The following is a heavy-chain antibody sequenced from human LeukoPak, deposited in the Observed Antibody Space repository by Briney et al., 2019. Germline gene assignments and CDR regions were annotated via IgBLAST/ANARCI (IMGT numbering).Heavy chain of an antibody. D-gene: IGHD3-22*01. CDR1: GFTFSSYS. J-gene: IGHJ4*02. CDR3: ARGQYYYDSSGHRDY. CDR2: ISSSSSYI. Sequence: GGSLRLSCAASGFTFSSYSMNWVRQAPGKGLEWVSSISSSSSYIYYADSVKGRFTISRDNAKNSLYLQMNSLRAEDTAVYYCARGQYYYDSSGHRDYWGQGTLVTVSS. V-gene: IGHV3-21*01.